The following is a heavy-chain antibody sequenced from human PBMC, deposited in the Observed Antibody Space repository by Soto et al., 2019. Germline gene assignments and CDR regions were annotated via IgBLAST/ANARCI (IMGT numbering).Heavy chain of an antibody. J-gene: IGHJ5*02. CDR2: INHSGST. CDR1: GGSFSGYY. V-gene: IGHV4-34*01. CDR3: ARGFSHEVDP. Sequence: SETLSLTCAVYGGSFSGYYWSWIRQPPGKGLEWIGEINHSGSTNYNPSLKSRVTISVDTSKNQFSLRLSSVTAADTAVYYCARGFSHEVDPWGQGTLLTVSS.